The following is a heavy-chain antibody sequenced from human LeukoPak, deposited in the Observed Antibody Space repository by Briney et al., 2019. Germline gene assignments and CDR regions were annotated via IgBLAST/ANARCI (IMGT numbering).Heavy chain of an antibody. J-gene: IGHJ4*02. Sequence: GASVTVSRKASGYTFNNYFISWVRQAPGRGLEWVGWISPHSHTTHYAETVQGRVTMTTDTSTTTVYMELRSLRSDDTAVYFCARGQSMYYWGQGTPVTVSS. CDR3: ARGQSMYY. V-gene: IGHV1-18*01. CDR1: GYTFNNYF. D-gene: IGHD2-8*01. CDR2: ISPHSHTT.